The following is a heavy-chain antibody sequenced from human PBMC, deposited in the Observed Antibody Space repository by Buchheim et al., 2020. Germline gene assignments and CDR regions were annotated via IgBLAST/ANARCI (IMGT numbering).Heavy chain of an antibody. V-gene: IGHV3-49*04. D-gene: IGHD3-22*01. CDR3: TRDSDYYDSSGYYVY. J-gene: IGHJ4*02. Sequence: EVQLVESGGGLVQPGRSLRLSCTASGFTFGDYAMSWVRQAPGKGLEWVGFIRSKAYGGTTEYAASVKGRFTISRDDSKSIAYLQMNSLKTEDTAVYYCTRDSDYYDSSGYYVYWGQGTL. CDR1: GFTFGDYA. CDR2: IRSKAYGGTT.